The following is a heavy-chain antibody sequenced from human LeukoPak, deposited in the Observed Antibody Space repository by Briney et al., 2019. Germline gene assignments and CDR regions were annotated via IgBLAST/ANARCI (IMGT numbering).Heavy chain of an antibody. J-gene: IGHJ3*02. Sequence: SETLSLTCTVSGDSISSGGNSWSWIRQHPGKGLEWIGYIYSGTTYFNPSLKSRVTISVDTSKNQFSLKLSSVTAADTAVYYCASEVPAAKGAFDIWGQGTMVTVSS. CDR2: IYSGTT. V-gene: IGHV4-31*03. D-gene: IGHD2-2*01. CDR1: GDSISSGGNS. CDR3: ASEVPAAKGAFDI.